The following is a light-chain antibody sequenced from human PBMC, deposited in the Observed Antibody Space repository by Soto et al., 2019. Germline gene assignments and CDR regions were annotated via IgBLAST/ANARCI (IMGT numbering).Light chain of an antibody. Sequence: EIVLTQSPGTLSLSPGERATLSCRASQSVSNNYVAWYQQKPGQAPRLLIYGASTRATGIPARFSGSGSGTEFTLTISSLQSEDFAVYYCQQHNNWPPITFGQGTRLEIK. CDR2: GAS. J-gene: IGKJ5*01. CDR1: QSVSNN. CDR3: QQHNNWPPIT. V-gene: IGKV3-15*01.